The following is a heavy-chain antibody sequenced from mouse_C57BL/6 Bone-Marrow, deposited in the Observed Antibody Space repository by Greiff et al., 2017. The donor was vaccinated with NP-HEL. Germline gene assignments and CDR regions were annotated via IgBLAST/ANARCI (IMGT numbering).Heavy chain of an antibody. J-gene: IGHJ3*01. CDR3: ARWVLY. D-gene: IGHD2-14*01. CDR2: IYPRSGNP. CDR1: GYTFTSYG. V-gene: IGHV1-81*01. Sequence: VKLMESGAELARPGASVKLSCKASGYTFTSYGISWVKQRTGQGLEWIGEIYPRSGNPYYNEKFKGKATLTADKSSSTAYMELRSLTAEDSAVYFCARWVLYWGQGTLVTVSA.